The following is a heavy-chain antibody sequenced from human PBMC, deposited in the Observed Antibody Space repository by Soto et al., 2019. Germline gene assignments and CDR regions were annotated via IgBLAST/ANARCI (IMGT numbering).Heavy chain of an antibody. D-gene: IGHD5-18*01. CDR2: IYYSGST. CDR1: GGSISSYY. Sequence: SETLSLTCTVSGGSISSYYWSWIRQPPGKGLERIGYIYYSGSTNYNPSLKSRVTISVDTSNNQFSLKLSSVTVADSAVYYCARGVPYSYGYVSWFDPWGQGTLVTVSS. CDR3: ARGVPYSYGYVSWFDP. V-gene: IGHV4-59*01. J-gene: IGHJ5*02.